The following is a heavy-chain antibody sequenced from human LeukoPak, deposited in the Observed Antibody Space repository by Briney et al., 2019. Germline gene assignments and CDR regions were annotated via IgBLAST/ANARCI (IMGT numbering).Heavy chain of an antibody. CDR1: GYTFANYE. CDR2: VNPNSGNT. V-gene: IGHV1-8*03. CDR3: ARGTSYYASGSYPDFDY. D-gene: IGHD3-10*01. Sequence: GASVKVSCKASGYTFANYEIHWVRQATGQGLEWMAWVNPNSGNTNYAQKFQGRVTVTRNTFISTAYMELGSLGFEDTAAYYCARGTSYYASGSYPDFDYWGQGTLVTVSS. J-gene: IGHJ4*02.